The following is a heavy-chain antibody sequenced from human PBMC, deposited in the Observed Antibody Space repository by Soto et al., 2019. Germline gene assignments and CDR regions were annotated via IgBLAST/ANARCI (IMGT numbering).Heavy chain of an antibody. J-gene: IGHJ3*01. Sequence: QVQLVQSGTEVKKPGSSVKVSCKASGGTFTTYTLSWLRQAPGQGHEWMGGVFPTFGATNYAPKFHGRLTLSADESPATAYMELSSLTSEDTGMYYCARDQGHNNVAVALWGQGPLIIVSS. CDR3: ARDQGHNNVAVAL. CDR2: VFPTFGAT. D-gene: IGHD2-8*01. CDR1: GGTFTTYT. V-gene: IGHV1-69*01.